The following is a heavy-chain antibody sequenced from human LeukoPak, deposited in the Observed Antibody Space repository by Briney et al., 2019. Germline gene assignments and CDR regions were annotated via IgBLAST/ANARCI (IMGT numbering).Heavy chain of an antibody. CDR3: ARSIAVTAPGHY. D-gene: IGHD6-19*01. CDR1: GFTFSSYA. V-gene: IGHV4-59*01. J-gene: IGHJ4*02. Sequence: GSLRLSCAASGFTFSSYAMSWIRQSPGKGLEWIGYIYYTGTSYNPSLKSRVTISADTSKNQFSLKLISVTAADTAVYYCARSIAVTAPGHYWGQGTLVTVSS. CDR2: IYYTGT.